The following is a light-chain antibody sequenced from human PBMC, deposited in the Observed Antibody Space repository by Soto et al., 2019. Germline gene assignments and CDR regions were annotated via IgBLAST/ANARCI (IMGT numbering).Light chain of an antibody. V-gene: IGKV3-20*01. Sequence: EIVMTQSPATLSVSPWERSTLSCRASQSVSSNLLVWYQQHPGQAPRLLIYGASSRATGIPDRFSGSGSGTDFSLTIRRLEPDDFAVYYCQKYGNFWTFGQGTKVDIK. CDR2: GAS. J-gene: IGKJ1*01. CDR3: QKYGNFWT. CDR1: QSVSSNL.